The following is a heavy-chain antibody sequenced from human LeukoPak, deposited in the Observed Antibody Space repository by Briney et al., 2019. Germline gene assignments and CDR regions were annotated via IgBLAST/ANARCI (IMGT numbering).Heavy chain of an antibody. J-gene: IGHJ4*02. CDR3: ARADWNYANY. CDR2: INPNSGGT. D-gene: IGHD1-7*01. CDR1: GYTFTGYY. Sequence: GSVKVSCKASGYTFTGYYMHWVRQAPGQGLEWMGWINPNSGGTSYAQKFQGKVTMTRDTSISTAYMELSSLRSDDTAVYYCARADWNYANYWGQGTLVTVSS. V-gene: IGHV1-2*02.